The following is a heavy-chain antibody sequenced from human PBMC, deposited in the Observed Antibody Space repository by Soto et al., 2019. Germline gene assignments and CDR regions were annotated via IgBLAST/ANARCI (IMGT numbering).Heavy chain of an antibody. CDR2: ITPFNDNT. Sequence: QIHLVQSGGEVKKPGASVKVSCKTSGYTFTTYGISWVRQAPGQRLEWMGWITPFNDNTNYAQNLQGRVTMTTDTSTNTAYLELRSLTSDDTAVYYCARTDKVDYVPQLDNWGQGTLVTVSS. CDR1: GYTFTTYG. V-gene: IGHV1-18*01. CDR3: ARTDKVDYVPQLDN. J-gene: IGHJ4*02. D-gene: IGHD4-17*01.